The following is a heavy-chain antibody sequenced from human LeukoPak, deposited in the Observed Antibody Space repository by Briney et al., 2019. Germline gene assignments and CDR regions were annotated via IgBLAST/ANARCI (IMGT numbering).Heavy chain of an antibody. Sequence: GGSLRLSCAVSGFTVSTNCMSWVRQAPGKGLEWVSIIHRDGSTYYADSVKGRFTTSRDNSKNTLYLQMNSLRAEDTAIYYCAKDRYYDSSPVPYWGQGTLVTVSS. CDR2: IHRDGST. D-gene: IGHD3-22*01. CDR3: AKDRYYDSSPVPY. CDR1: GFTVSTNC. J-gene: IGHJ4*02. V-gene: IGHV3-66*01.